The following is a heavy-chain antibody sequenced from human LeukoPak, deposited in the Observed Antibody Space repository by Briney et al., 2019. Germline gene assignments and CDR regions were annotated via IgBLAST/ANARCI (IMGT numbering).Heavy chain of an antibody. V-gene: IGHV3-30*04. Sequence: GGSLRLSCAASGFTFSSYVMHWVRQAPGKGLEWVAIISYDGSNEYYADSVKGRFTISRDNSKNTLYLQMNSLRAADTAVYYCARVGIATVGDYWGQGTLVTVSS. CDR3: ARVGIATVGDY. J-gene: IGHJ4*02. CDR1: GFTFSSYV. D-gene: IGHD2-21*01. CDR2: ISYDGSNE.